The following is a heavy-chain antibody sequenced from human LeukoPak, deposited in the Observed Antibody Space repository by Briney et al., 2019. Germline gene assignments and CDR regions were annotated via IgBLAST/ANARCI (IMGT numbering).Heavy chain of an antibody. CDR3: AGGRQQLVLMSFDY. D-gene: IGHD6-13*01. CDR1: GGSISSSSYY. J-gene: IGHJ4*02. CDR2: IYYSGST. Sequence: SETLSLTCTVSGGSISSSSYYWGWIRQPPGKGLEWIGSIYYSGSTYYNPSLKSRVTISVDTSKNQFSLKLSSVTAADTAVYYCAGGRQQLVLMSFDYWGQGTLVTVSS. V-gene: IGHV4-39*07.